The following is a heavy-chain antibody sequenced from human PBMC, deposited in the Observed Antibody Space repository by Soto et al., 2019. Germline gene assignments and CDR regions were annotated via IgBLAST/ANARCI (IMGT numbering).Heavy chain of an antibody. J-gene: IGHJ6*02. Sequence: PGESLKISCKGSGYSFTSYWIGWVRQMPGKGLEWMGIIYPGDSDTRYSPSFQGQVTISADKSISTAYLQWSSLKASDTAMYYCARHNRGYSSGYNYYGMDVWGQGTTVTVSS. CDR3: ARHNRGYSSGYNYYGMDV. CDR1: GYSFTSYW. D-gene: IGHD5-18*01. V-gene: IGHV5-51*01. CDR2: IYPGDSDT.